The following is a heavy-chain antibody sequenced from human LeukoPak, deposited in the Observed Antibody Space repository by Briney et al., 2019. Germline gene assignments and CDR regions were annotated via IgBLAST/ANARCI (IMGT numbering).Heavy chain of an antibody. J-gene: IGHJ5*02. D-gene: IGHD6-13*01. Sequence: ASVKVSCKASGYTFTGYYMHWVRQAPGQGLEWMGWINPNSGGTNYAQKFQGRINMTRDTSISTAYMELSRLRSDDTAVYYCAGGADSSSWYTPGNWFDPWGQGTLVTVSS. CDR2: INPNSGGT. V-gene: IGHV1-2*02. CDR3: AGGADSSSWYTPGNWFDP. CDR1: GYTFTGYY.